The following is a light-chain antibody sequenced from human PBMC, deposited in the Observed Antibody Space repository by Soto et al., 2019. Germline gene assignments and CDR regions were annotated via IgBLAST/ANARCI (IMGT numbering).Light chain of an antibody. CDR3: QQNNVWPPT. J-gene: IGKJ1*01. CDR1: QSVRSH. Sequence: EIVIPQSPATLSVSPGERFSLSCRASQSVRSHVTWYQPKPGQAPSLLSYAASTRATGVPARFSGRGSGTDFTLTISSLQSEEFAVYYCQQNNVWPPTFGQGTKVDIK. CDR2: AAS. V-gene: IGKV3D-15*01.